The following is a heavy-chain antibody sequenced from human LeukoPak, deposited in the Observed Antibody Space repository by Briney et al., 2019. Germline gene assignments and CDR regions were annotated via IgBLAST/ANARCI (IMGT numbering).Heavy chain of an antibody. J-gene: IGHJ6*03. Sequence: ASVKVSCKASGYTFTSYDINWVRQATGQGLEWMGWMNPNSGNTGYAQKFQGRVTMTRNTSISTAYMELSSLRSEDTAVYYCARGPNDSSGYYRTYYYYMDVWGQGTLVTVSS. CDR3: ARGPNDSSGYYRTYYYYMDV. CDR2: MNPNSGNT. CDR1: GYTFTSYD. D-gene: IGHD3-22*01. V-gene: IGHV1-8*01.